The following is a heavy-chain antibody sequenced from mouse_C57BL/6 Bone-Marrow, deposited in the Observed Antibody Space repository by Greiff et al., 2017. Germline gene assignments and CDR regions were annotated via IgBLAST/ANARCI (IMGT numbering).Heavy chain of an antibody. J-gene: IGHJ3*01. CDR2: IWTGGGK. CDR3: ARKGDYPGWFAY. Sequence: VKLVESGPGLVAPSQSLSITCTVSGFSLTSYAISWVRQPPGKGLEWLGVIWTGGGKNYNSAIKSRMSISKDNSKSQVFLKMNSLQTDDTARYYCARKGDYPGWFAYWGQGTLVTVSA. D-gene: IGHD2-4*01. V-gene: IGHV2-9-1*01. CDR1: GFSLTSYA.